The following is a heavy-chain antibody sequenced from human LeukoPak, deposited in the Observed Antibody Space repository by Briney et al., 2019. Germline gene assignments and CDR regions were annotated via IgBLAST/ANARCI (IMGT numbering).Heavy chain of an antibody. J-gene: IGHJ4*02. CDR1: GFTFSSYA. D-gene: IGHD3-9*01. CDR2: ISGSGGST. CDR3: AKEGPFVLRYFDWLSRYYFDY. V-gene: IGHV3-23*01. Sequence: GGSLRLSCAASGFTFSSYAMSWVRQAPGKGLEWVSAISGSGGSTYYADSVKGRFTISRDNSKNTLYLQMNSLRAEDTAVYYCAKEGPFVLRYFDWLSRYYFDYWGQGTLVTVSS.